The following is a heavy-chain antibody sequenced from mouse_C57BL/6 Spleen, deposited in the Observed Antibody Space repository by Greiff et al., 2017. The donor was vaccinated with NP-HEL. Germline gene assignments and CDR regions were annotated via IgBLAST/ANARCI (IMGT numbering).Heavy chain of an antibody. D-gene: IGHD1-1*01. CDR1: GYTFTSYW. J-gene: IGHJ2*01. CDR3: ARNRAYGRGYFDY. V-gene: IGHV1-69*01. CDR2: IDPSDSYP. Sequence: QVQLQQPGAELVMPGASVKLSCKASGYTFTSYWMHWVKQRPGQGLEWIGEIDPSDSYPNYNQKVKGKATLTVDKSSSTAYMQLSSLTSEDSAVYYCARNRAYGRGYFDYWGQGTTLTVSS.